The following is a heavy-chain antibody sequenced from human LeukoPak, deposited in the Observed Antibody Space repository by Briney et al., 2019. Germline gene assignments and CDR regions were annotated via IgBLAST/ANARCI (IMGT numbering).Heavy chain of an antibody. Sequence: PGGSLRLSCAASGFTFSDYWMSWVRQAPGKGLEWVANIKEDGIDKHYVDSVKGRFTISRDNARNSLYPQMNSLGAEDTAVYYCARGGYYYDGGYWGQGTLVTVSS. CDR1: GFTFSDYW. V-gene: IGHV3-7*05. CDR2: IKEDGIDK. J-gene: IGHJ4*02. CDR3: ARGGYYYDGGY. D-gene: IGHD3-22*01.